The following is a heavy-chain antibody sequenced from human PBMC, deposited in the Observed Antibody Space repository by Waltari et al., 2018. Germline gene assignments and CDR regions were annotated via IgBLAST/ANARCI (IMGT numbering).Heavy chain of an antibody. V-gene: IGHV1-2*02. CDR2: INPNSGGT. CDR1: GYTFTGYY. D-gene: IGHD3-3*01. CDR3: ARGRITIFGVVWHFDY. Sequence: QVQLVQSGAEVKKPGASVKVSCKASGYTFTGYYMHWVRQAPGQGLEWMGWINPNSGGTNYAQKFQGRVTMTRDTSISTAYMELSRLRSDDTAVYYFARGRITIFGVVWHFDYWGQGTLVTVSS. J-gene: IGHJ4*02.